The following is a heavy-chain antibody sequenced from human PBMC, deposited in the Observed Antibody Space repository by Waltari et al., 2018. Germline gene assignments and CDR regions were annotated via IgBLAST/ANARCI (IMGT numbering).Heavy chain of an antibody. CDR3: AKGYNYDGDYGRGFDP. V-gene: IGHV3-23*04. D-gene: IGHD4-17*01. J-gene: IGHJ5*02. Sequence: EVQLVESGGGLVQPGGSLRLSCAASGFTFSSYAMSWVRQAPGKGLEWVSVISGSGGRTYYADSVKGRFTISRDNSKKTLYLQMNTLRAEDTAVYYCAKGYNYDGDYGRGFDPWGQGTLVTVSS. CDR2: ISGSGGRT. CDR1: GFTFSSYA.